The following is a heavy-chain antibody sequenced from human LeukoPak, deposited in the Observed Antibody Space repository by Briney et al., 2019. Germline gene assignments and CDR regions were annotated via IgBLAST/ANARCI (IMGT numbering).Heavy chain of an antibody. V-gene: IGHV3-7*01. CDR3: ARDHSDYVRVGLDY. Sequence: GGSPRLSCAASGFTFSSYWMSWVRQAPGKGLEWVANIKQDGSEKYYVDSVKGRFTISRDNAKNSLYLQMNSLRAEDTAVYFCARDHSDYVRVGLDYWGQGTLVTVSS. J-gene: IGHJ4*02. CDR1: GFTFSSYW. D-gene: IGHD5-12*01. CDR2: IKQDGSEK.